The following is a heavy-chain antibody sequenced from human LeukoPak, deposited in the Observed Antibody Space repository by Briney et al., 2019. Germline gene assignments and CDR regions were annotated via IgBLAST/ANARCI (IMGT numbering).Heavy chain of an antibody. D-gene: IGHD3-22*01. CDR2: ISAYNGNT. CDR1: GYTFTSYG. CDR3: ASVEGRYYYDSSGYWEYFQH. V-gene: IGHV1-18*01. J-gene: IGHJ1*01. Sequence: GASVKVSCKASGYTFTSYGISWVRQAPGQGLEWMGWISAYNGNTNYAQKLQGRVTMSTDTSTSTAYMELRSLRSDDTAVYYCASVEGRYYYDSSGYWEYFQHWGLGTLVTVSS.